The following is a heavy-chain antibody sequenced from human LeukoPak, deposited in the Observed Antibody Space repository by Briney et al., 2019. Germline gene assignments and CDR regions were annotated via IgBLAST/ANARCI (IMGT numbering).Heavy chain of an antibody. CDR3: ARGWGEKGRCRGGTCNNPQFDY. V-gene: IGHV3-7*01. D-gene: IGHD2-15*01. J-gene: IGHJ4*02. Sequence: PGGSLRLSCAASGFKFSYYWMTWVRQAPGKGLEWLANIKESGSEKYCVDSVKGRFTISRDNADDLVYLQMNSLRGEDTAVYYCARGWGEKGRCRGGTCNNPQFDYWGQGILVTVSS. CDR1: GFKFSYYW. CDR2: IKESGSEK.